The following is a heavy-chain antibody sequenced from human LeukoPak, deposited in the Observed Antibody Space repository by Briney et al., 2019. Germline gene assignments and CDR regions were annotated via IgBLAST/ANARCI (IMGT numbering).Heavy chain of an antibody. V-gene: IGHV3-23*01. CDR3: AKDRTPYSRSGGYYLGAFDI. J-gene: IGHJ3*02. Sequence: GGSLRLSCAASGFTFANYAMTWVRQAPGKGLEWVSSLSGTGGGTWYAGSVEGRFTISRDNSKNTVYLQMNSLRVEDTAIYYCAKDRTPYSRSGGYYLGAFDIWGHGTLLTVSS. D-gene: IGHD3-10*01. CDR2: LSGTGGGT. CDR1: GFTFANYA.